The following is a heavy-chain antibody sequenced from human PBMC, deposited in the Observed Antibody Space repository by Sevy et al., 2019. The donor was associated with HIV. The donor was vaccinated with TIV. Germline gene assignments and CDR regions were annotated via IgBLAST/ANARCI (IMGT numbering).Heavy chain of an antibody. D-gene: IGHD3-16*01. CDR2: ISYDESKK. V-gene: IGHV3-30*18. CDR3: AKDLYYYEPKSFPDY. Sequence: GGSLRLSCVTSGFTSKKFGMHWVRQAPGKGPEWVAIISYDESKKYYADSVKGRFPISRDISKNTLYLQMDRLKTEETAVYYCAKDLYYYEPKSFPDYWGQGTQVTVSS. J-gene: IGHJ4*02. CDR1: GFTSKKFG.